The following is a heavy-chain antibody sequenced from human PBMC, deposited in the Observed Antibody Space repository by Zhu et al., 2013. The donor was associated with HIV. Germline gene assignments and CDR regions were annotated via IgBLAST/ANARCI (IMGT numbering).Heavy chain of an antibody. J-gene: IGHJ6*03. Sequence: QVQLQESGPGLVKPSQTLSLTCTVSGGSISSGDYYWSWIRQPPGKGLEWIGYIYYSGSTYYNPSLKSRVTISVDTSKNQFSLKLSSVTAADTAVYYCARDNYDILTGYPDLYYYYYMDVWGKGTTVTVSS. CDR1: GGSISSGDYY. CDR2: IYYSGST. CDR3: ARDNYDILTGYPDLYYYYYMDV. V-gene: IGHV4-30-4*01. D-gene: IGHD3-9*01.